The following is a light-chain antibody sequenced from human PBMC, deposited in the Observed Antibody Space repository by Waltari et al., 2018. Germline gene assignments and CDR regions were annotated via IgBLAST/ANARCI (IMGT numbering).Light chain of an antibody. CDR3: QQYGRSPPT. Sequence: EIVLTQSPGTLSLSPGARAPLPCWASQSVSNNYLAWYQQKPGQAPRLLIFGASNRATGIPDRFSGSGSGTDFTLTISRLEPEDFAVYSCQQYGRSPPTFGQGTKLEIK. CDR2: GAS. CDR1: QSVSNNY. V-gene: IGKV3-20*01. J-gene: IGKJ2*01.